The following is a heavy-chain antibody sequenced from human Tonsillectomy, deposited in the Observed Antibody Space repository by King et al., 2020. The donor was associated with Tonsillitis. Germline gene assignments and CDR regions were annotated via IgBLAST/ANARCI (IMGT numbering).Heavy chain of an antibody. V-gene: IGHV4-30-4*07. CDR2: IYYSGGT. CDR1: GASMSSGGYT. D-gene: IGHD2-21*02. J-gene: IGHJ4*02. CDR3: ARLGDCAGDCLRQ. Sequence: QLQESGPGLVKPSQTLSLTCAVSGASMSSGGYTWSWIRQPPGKGLEWIGYIYYSGGTYYNPSLKSRVTISVDTSKNQFSLKLSSVTAADTAMYYCARLGDCAGDCLRQWGQGTLVTVSS.